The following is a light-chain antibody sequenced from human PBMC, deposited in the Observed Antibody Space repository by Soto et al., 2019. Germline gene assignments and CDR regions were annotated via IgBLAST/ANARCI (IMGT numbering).Light chain of an antibody. Sequence: EIVVTQSPGILSVSPGDRATLSCRASQSVGRNLAWYQQKPGQAPTLLIYAASTRAAGLPAKFSGSGSGTDFILTISSRQSEDVAAYYCQEYSKWPLFTFGPGTRVDIK. J-gene: IGKJ3*01. V-gene: IGKV3-15*01. CDR2: AAS. CDR3: QEYSKWPLFT. CDR1: QSVGRN.